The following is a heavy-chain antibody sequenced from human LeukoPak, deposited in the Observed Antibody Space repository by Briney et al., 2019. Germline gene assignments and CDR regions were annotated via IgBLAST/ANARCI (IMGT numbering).Heavy chain of an antibody. J-gene: IGHJ3*01. CDR2: INGDGSTT. Sequence: GGSLRLSCAASGFAFNKYWMHWVRQTPGKGLVWVSRINGDGSTTSYADSVKGRFTISRDNAKNSFFLQMSSLRAEDTSVYYCVAGDWGARDSFDLWGRGTMVTVSS. D-gene: IGHD2-21*02. CDR3: VAGDWGARDSFDL. CDR1: GFAFNKYW. V-gene: IGHV3-74*01.